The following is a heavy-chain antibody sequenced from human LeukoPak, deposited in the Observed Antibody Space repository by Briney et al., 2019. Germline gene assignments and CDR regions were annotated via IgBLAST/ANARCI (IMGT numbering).Heavy chain of an antibody. Sequence: SQTLSLTCTVSGGSISSGDYYWSWIRQPPGKGLEWIGYIYYSVTTYYNPSLKSRVAISVDTSKNQFSLKLSSVTAADTAVYYCARAVYSTSAGIGYWGQGTLVTVSS. D-gene: IGHD6-6*01. CDR1: GGSISSGDYY. CDR3: ARAVYSTSAGIGY. CDR2: IYYSVTT. V-gene: IGHV4-30-4*01. J-gene: IGHJ4*02.